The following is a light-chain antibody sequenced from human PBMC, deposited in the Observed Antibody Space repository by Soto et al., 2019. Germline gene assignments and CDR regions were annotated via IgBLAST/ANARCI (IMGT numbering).Light chain of an antibody. CDR2: RTS. CDR3: QQYNKWPRAT. J-gene: IGKJ4*01. Sequence: EIVMTQSPATLSVSPGERATLSCRASQNISSNLAWYQQKPGQAPRLLMFRTSSRATGFPARFSGSGSGTEFNLTISSLQSEDFGVYYCQQYNKWPRATFGGGTKVDIK. CDR1: QNISSN. V-gene: IGKV3-15*01.